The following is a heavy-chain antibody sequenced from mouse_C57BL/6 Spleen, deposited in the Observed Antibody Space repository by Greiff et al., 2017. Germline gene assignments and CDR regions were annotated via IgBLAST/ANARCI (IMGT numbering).Heavy chain of an antibody. CDR3: ARYYGSSRYYFDY. J-gene: IGHJ2*01. D-gene: IGHD1-1*01. V-gene: IGHV1-72*01. CDR1: GYTFTSYW. CDR2: IDPNSGGT. Sequence: QVQLQQPGAELVKPGASVKLSCKASGYTFTSYWMHWVKQRPGRGLEWIGRIDPNSGGTKYNEKFKSKATLTVDNPTSTAYMQLSSLTSEDSAVYYCARYYGSSRYYFDYWGQGTTLTVSS.